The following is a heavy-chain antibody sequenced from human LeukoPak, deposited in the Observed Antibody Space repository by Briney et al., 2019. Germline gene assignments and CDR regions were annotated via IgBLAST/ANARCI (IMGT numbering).Heavy chain of an antibody. Sequence: GSVKVSCIDPGYTFTTFAISWVRPGPGQGLGWMGWILAQIGNTNHAQKLQGTVTMTTDTPTRTPYMGLRRLRADDTAVYYCARGGSSWSFDYWGQGTLVTVSS. CDR3: ARGGSSWSFDY. J-gene: IGHJ4*02. CDR2: ILAQIGNT. D-gene: IGHD6-13*01. V-gene: IGHV1-18*01. CDR1: GYTFTTFA.